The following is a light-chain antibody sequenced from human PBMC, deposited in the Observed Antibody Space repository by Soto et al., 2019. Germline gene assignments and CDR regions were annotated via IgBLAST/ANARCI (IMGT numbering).Light chain of an antibody. Sequence: QSVLTQPASVSGSPGQSITISCTGTSSDVGGYNYVSWYQQHPGKAPKLMIYDVSNRPSGVSNRFSGSKSGNTASLTISGLQAEDEADYYCSSYTGSSTYVVFGGGTKVTDL. CDR2: DVS. CDR1: SSDVGGYNY. V-gene: IGLV2-14*03. CDR3: SSYTGSSTYVV. J-gene: IGLJ2*01.